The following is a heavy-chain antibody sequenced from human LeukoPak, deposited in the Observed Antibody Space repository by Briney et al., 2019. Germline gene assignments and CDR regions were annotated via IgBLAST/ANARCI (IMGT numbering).Heavy chain of an antibody. J-gene: IGHJ4*02. Sequence: GGSLRLSCTASGFTFGDYAMSWVRQAPGKGLEWVGFIRSKAYGGTTEYAASVKGRFTISRDDSKSIAYLQMNSLKTEDTAVYYCTRGPYSSSWYLYWGQGTLVTVSS. CDR3: TRGPYSSSWYLY. CDR2: IRSKAYGGTT. D-gene: IGHD6-13*01. V-gene: IGHV3-49*04. CDR1: GFTFGDYA.